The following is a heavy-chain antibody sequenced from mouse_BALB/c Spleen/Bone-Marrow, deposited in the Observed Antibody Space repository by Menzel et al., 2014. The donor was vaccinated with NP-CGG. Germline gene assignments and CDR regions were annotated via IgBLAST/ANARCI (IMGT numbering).Heavy chain of an antibody. CDR1: GFTFTDYY. V-gene: IGHV7-3*02. CDR3: ARDIGRLLFDY. CDR2: IRNKANGYTT. Sequence: EVQLQESGGGLVQPGGSLRLSCETSGFTFTDYYMNWVRQPPGKALEWLGFIRNKANGYTTEYSASVKGWFTISRDNSQSILYLQMNTLRAEDSATYYCARDIGRLLFDYWGQGTTLTVSS. D-gene: IGHD1-2*01. J-gene: IGHJ2*01.